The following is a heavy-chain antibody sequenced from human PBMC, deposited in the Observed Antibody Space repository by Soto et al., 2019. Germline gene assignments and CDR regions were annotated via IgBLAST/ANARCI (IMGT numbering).Heavy chain of an antibody. V-gene: IGHV1-18*01. J-gene: IGHJ3*02. CDR3: ARGVPRITGTPDAFDI. D-gene: IGHD1-20*01. CDR2: ISAYNGNT. CDR1: GYTFTSYG. Sequence: QVQLVQSGAEVKKPGASVKVSCKASGYTFTSYGIGWVRQAPGQGLEWMGWISAYNGNTNSAQKLQGRVTMTTDTSTGTAYMELRSLRSDDSAVYYCARGVPRITGTPDAFDIWGQGTMVTVSS.